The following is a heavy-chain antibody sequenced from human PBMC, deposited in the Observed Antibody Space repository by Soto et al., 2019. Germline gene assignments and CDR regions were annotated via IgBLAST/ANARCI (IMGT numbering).Heavy chain of an antibody. D-gene: IGHD2-21*01. V-gene: IGHV5-51*01. CDR2: MYPGDGDS. CDR1: GYTFTDYW. J-gene: IGHJ5*02. CDR3: ARWVVIGRGQGFDP. Sequence: EVQLMQSGAEVKKPGESLKISCKTFGYTFTDYWIGWVRQPPGKGLEWMGIMYPGDGDSRYSPSFEGQVTMSADKSNGTAYLQWRSLKASDTATYYCARWVVIGRGQGFDPWGQGTLVTVSS.